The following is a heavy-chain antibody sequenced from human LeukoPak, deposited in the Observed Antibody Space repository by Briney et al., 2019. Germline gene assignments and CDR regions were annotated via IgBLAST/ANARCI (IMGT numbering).Heavy chain of an antibody. D-gene: IGHD1-14*01. Sequence: GGSLRLSCAASXFTFSNYAMNWVRQAPGKGLEWVSGISGGGGSTYYADSVKGRFTISRDNSKNTLYLQMDSLRAEDTALYYCAKGSGINHYHWIDPWGQGTLVTVSS. CDR2: ISGGGGST. V-gene: IGHV3-23*01. CDR3: AKGSGINHYHWIDP. CDR1: XFTFSNYA. J-gene: IGHJ5*02.